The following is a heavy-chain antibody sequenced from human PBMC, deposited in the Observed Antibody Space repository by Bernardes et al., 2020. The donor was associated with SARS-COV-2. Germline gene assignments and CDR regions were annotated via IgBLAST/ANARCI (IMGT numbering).Heavy chain of an antibody. V-gene: IGHV3-23*01. D-gene: IGHD3-3*01. J-gene: IGHJ4*02. CDR2: ISGSGGST. Sequence: VGSLILSCAASGFTFSSYAMNWVRQAPGQGLEWVSAISGSGGSTYYADSVRGRFTISRDNSKNTLYLQMNSQRAEDTAVYYCAKREYYDFWSGPIDYWGQGTLVTVSS. CDR1: GFTFSSYA. CDR3: AKREYYDFWSGPIDY.